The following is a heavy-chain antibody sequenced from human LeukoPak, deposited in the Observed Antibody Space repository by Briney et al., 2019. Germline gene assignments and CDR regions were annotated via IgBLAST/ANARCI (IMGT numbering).Heavy chain of an antibody. D-gene: IGHD3-10*01. Sequence: PSETLSRTCTVSGGSISSLYWSWIRPPPGKGREWIGYIYYSGSTSYTPYLKSRVTIALDTSTNQVSLKLSSVTAADTAVYYCATSRGSDGSGNYWGQGTLVTVSS. J-gene: IGHJ4*02. V-gene: IGHV4-59*11. CDR3: ATSRGSDGSGNY. CDR2: IYYSGST. CDR1: GGSISSLY.